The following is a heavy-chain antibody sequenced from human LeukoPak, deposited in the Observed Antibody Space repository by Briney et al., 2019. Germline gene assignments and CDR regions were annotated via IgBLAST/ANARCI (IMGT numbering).Heavy chain of an antibody. V-gene: IGHV3-66*01. D-gene: IGHD5-12*01. CDR3: ARGIIDYSGYDY. Sequence: GGSLRLSCAASGFIVSGNYLIWVRQAPGKGLEWVSVIYYSGNTYYADSVRGRFTISTDNFKNTLYLQMNSLRAEDTAVYYCARGIIDYSGYDYWGQGVLVTVSS. J-gene: IGHJ4*02. CDR2: IYYSGNT. CDR1: GFIVSGNY.